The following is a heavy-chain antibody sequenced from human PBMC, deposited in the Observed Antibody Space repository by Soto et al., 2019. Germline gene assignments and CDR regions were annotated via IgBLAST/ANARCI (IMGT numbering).Heavy chain of an antibody. V-gene: IGHV4-4*02. CDR2: IYHSGST. CDR3: ARVYYHGSGSMDPYYYYGMDV. CDR1: GGSISSSNW. D-gene: IGHD3-10*01. J-gene: IGHJ6*02. Sequence: SEPLSLTCAVSGGSISSSNWWSWVRQPPGKGLEWIGEIYHSGSTNYNPSLKSRVTISVDKSKTQFSLKLSSVTAADTAVYYCARVYYHGSGSMDPYYYYGMDVWGQGTTVTVSS.